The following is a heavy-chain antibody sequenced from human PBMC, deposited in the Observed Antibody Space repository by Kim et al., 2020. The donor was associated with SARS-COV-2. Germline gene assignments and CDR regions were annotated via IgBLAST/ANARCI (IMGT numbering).Heavy chain of an antibody. CDR3: ARADSSGGLRKFFTNYYYGMDV. CDR2: INSDGSST. D-gene: IGHD3-22*01. V-gene: IGHV3-74*01. CDR1: GFTFSSYW. J-gene: IGHJ6*02. Sequence: GGSLRLSCAASGFTFSSYWMHWVRQAPGKGLVWVSRINSDGSSTSYADSVKGRFTISRDNAKNTLYLQMNSLRAEDTAVYYCARADSSGGLRKFFTNYYYGMDVWGQGTTVTVSS.